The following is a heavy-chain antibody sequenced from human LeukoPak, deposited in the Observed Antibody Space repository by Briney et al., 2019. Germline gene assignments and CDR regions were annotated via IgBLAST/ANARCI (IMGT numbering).Heavy chain of an antibody. D-gene: IGHD6-19*01. J-gene: IGHJ6*02. CDR3: ARDRSSGWYVYYYGMDV. CDR2: ISYDGSNK. Sequence: PGRSLRLSCAASGSTFSSYGMHWVRQAPGKGLEWVAVISYDGSNKYYADSVKGRFTISRDSSKNTLYLQMNSLRAEGTAVYYCARDRSSGWYVYYYGMDVWGQGTTVTVSS. CDR1: GSTFSSYG. V-gene: IGHV3-30*03.